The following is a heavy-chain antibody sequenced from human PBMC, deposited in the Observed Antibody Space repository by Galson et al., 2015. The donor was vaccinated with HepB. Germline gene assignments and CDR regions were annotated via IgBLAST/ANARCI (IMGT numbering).Heavy chain of an antibody. D-gene: IGHD2-15*01. J-gene: IGHJ6*02. CDR2: VYWDDDE. CDR1: GFSLNRSGVG. Sequence: PALVEPTQTLTLTCTCFGFSLNRSGVGVGWVRQPPGKALEWLVLVYWDDDERYSLSLKSGLTITKDTSKNQVVLTMTDMDPVDTGTYYCARGGIFTGFDVWGQGTTVTVSS. V-gene: IGHV2-5*02. CDR3: ARGGIFTGFDV.